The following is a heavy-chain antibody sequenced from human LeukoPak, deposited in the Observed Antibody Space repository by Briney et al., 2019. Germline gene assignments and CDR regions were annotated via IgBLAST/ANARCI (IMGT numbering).Heavy chain of an antibody. CDR3: ARVRGYSGYDVGY. J-gene: IGHJ4*02. CDR2: INTNTGNP. Sequence: ASVKVSCKASGYTFTGYYMHWVRQAPGQGLEWMGWINTNTGNPTYAQGFTGRSVFSLDTSVSTAYLQISRLKAADTAVYYCARVRGYSGYDVGYWGQGTLVTVSS. CDR1: GYTFTGYY. D-gene: IGHD5-12*01. V-gene: IGHV7-4-1*02.